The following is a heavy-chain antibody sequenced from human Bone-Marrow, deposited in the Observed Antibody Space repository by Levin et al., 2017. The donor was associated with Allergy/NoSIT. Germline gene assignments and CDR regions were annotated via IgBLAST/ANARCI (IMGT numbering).Heavy chain of an antibody. CDR3: ARDDVRGKNAFDI. CDR2: IKQDGSEK. D-gene: IGHD3-10*01. J-gene: IGHJ3*02. Sequence: GESLKISCAASGFTFSSYWMSWVRQAPGKGLEWVANIKQDGSEKYYVDSVKGRFTISRDNAKNSLYLQMNSLRAEDTAVYYCARDDVRGKNAFDIWGQGTMVTVSS. CDR1: GFTFSSYW. V-gene: IGHV3-7*01.